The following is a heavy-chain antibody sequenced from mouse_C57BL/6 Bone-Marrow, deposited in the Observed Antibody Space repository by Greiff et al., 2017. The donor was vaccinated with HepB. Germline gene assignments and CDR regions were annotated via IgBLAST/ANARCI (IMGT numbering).Heavy chain of an antibody. CDR3: ARSNDGYPYYFDY. CDR2: INPNNGGT. CDR1: GYTFTDYN. V-gene: IGHV1-22*01. D-gene: IGHD2-3*01. J-gene: IGHJ2*01. Sequence: EVQLQQSGPELVKPGASVKMSCKASGYTFTDYNMHWVKQSHGKSLEWIGYINPNNGGTSYNQKFKGKATLTVNKYSSTGYMELRSLTSEDSAVYYCARSNDGYPYYFDYWGQGTTLTVSS.